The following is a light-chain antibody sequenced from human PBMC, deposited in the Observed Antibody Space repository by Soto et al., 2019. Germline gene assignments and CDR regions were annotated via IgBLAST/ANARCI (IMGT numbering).Light chain of an antibody. J-gene: IGLJ1*01. Sequence: QSVLTQHASVSGSPGQSITISCTGTSSDVGGYNYVSWYQQHPGKAPKLMIYEVSNRPSGVSNRFSGSKSGNTASLTISGLQAEDEADYYCSSYTSSSTPYVFGTGTKV. V-gene: IGLV2-14*01. CDR3: SSYTSSSTPYV. CDR1: SSDVGGYNY. CDR2: EVS.